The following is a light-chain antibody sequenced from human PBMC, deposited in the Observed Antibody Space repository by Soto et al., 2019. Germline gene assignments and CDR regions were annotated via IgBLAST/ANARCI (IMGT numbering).Light chain of an antibody. CDR3: QKYNIAPPMYT. V-gene: IGKV1-27*01. CDR2: AAS. CDR1: QGISNY. Sequence: DIQMTQSPSSLSASGGDRVTITCRASQGISNYLAWYQQKPGKVPKLLIYAASTLQSGVPSRFSGSGSGTDFTLTINSLQPEDVATYYCQKYNIAPPMYTFGQGTNLELK. J-gene: IGKJ2*01.